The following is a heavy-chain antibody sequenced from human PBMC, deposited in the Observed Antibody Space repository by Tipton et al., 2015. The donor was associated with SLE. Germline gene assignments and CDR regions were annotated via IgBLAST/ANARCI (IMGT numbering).Heavy chain of an antibody. CDR3: ARSPGRLRSMDY. J-gene: IGHJ4*02. CDR2: IYYSGST. D-gene: IGHD3-3*01. CDR1: GGSISSSSYY. Sequence: TLSLTCTVSGGSISSSSYYWGWIRQPPGKGLEWIGSIYYSGSTYYNPSLKSRVTISVDKSKNQFSLKLSSVTAADTAMYFCARSPGRLRSMDYWGQGTLVTVSS. V-gene: IGHV4-39*07.